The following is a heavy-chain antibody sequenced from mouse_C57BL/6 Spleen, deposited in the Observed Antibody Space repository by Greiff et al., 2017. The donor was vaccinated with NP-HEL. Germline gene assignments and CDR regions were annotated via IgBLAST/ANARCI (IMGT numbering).Heavy chain of an antibody. J-gene: IGHJ2*01. V-gene: IGHV7-3*01. CDR1: GFTFTDYY. CDR2: IRNKANGYTT. Sequence: VQLKESGGGLVQPGGSLSLSCAASGFTFTDYYMSWVRQPPGKALEWLGFIRNKANGYTTEYSASVKGRFTISRDNSQSILYLQMNALRAEDSATYYCARDYGSFDYWGQGTTLTVSS. CDR3: ARDYGSFDY. D-gene: IGHD1-1*01.